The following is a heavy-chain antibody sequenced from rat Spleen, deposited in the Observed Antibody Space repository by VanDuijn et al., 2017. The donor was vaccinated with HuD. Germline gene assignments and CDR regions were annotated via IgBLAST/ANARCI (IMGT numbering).Heavy chain of an antibody. V-gene: IGHV5S23*01. CDR2: INTGGGNT. J-gene: IGHJ2*01. CDR3: ARLEVPFDY. CDR1: GFTFSNYW. Sequence: EVQLVESGGGLIQPGRSLKFSCAASGFTFSNYWMTWVRQAPTKGLEWVAYINTGGGNTYYRDSVKGRFTISRDNAKTTLYLQMDSLRSEDTATYYCARLEVPFDYWGQGVMVTVSS.